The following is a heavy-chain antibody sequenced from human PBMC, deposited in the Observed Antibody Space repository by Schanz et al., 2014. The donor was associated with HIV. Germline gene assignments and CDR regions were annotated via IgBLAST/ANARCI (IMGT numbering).Heavy chain of an antibody. V-gene: IGHV3-33*08. CDR2: IWFDGRNK. Sequence: VQLLESGGGLVQPGGSLRLSCAASGFTFSSHWMHWVRQAPGKGLVWVAVIWFDGRNKYYGDSVKGRFMISRDNSNNTLYLQMNSLRAEDTAVYFCTRGRFLERGGMDVWGQGTAVTVSS. D-gene: IGHD3-3*01. CDR1: GFTFSSHW. CDR3: TRGRFLERGGMDV. J-gene: IGHJ6*02.